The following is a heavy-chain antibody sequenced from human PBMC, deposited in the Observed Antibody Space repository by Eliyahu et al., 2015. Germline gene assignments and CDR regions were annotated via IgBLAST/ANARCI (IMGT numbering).Heavy chain of an antibody. V-gene: IGHV4-34*01. Sequence: GLEWIGEINHSRSTNYNPSLKSRVTISVDTSKKQFSLKLSSVTAADTAVYYCARDEDGVIDFWGQGTLVTVSS. J-gene: IGHJ4*02. D-gene: IGHD5-24*01. CDR2: INHSRST. CDR3: ARDEDGVIDF.